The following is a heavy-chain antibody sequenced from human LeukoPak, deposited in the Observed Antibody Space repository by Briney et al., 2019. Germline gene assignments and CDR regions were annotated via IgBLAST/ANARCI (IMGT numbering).Heavy chain of an antibody. J-gene: IGHJ4*02. Sequence: ASETLSLTCTVSGGSISSSSYYWGWIRQPPGKGLEWIGSIYYSGSTYYNPSLKSRVTISVDTSKNQFSLKLSSVTAADTAVYYCAREGVRGSYYFDYWGQGTLVTVSS. V-gene: IGHV4-39*07. D-gene: IGHD3-10*01. CDR2: IYYSGST. CDR1: GGSISSSSYY. CDR3: AREGVRGSYYFDY.